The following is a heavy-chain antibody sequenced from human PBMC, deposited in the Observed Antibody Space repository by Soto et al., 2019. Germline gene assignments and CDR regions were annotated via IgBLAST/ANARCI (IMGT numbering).Heavy chain of an antibody. CDR1: GDSIRSYY. J-gene: IGHJ5*02. CDR3: GRCFSGTYPSGPGNQNTFAP. CDR2: IYYSGYT. D-gene: IGHD1-26*01. V-gene: IGHV4-59*01. Sequence: SETLSLTCTVSGDSIRSYYWSWIRQPPGKGLEWIGYIYYSGYTSYNPSLKSRVTISVDTSKNQFSLKLNSVTAADTAVYYCGRCFSGTYPSGPGNQNTFAPWGRETLSRLL.